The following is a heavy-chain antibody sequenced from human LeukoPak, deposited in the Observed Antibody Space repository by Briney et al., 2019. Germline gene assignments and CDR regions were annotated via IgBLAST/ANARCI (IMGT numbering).Heavy chain of an antibody. Sequence: SETLSLTCTVSGYSIDSGYFWGWIRQPPGKGLEWIASIYHSGSTTYNPSLRSRATISVDTSENQFTLKLNSVTSADTAVYYCARESSRYCSGGTCYNWFDPWGQGTLVTVSS. J-gene: IGHJ5*02. D-gene: IGHD2-15*01. CDR2: IYHSGST. CDR1: GYSIDSGYF. V-gene: IGHV4-38-2*02. CDR3: ARESSRYCSGGTCYNWFDP.